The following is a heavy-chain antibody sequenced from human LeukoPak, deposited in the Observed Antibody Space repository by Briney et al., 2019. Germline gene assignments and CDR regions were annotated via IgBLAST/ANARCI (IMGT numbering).Heavy chain of an antibody. J-gene: IGHJ4*02. Sequence: SETLSLTCTVSGGSISSYYWNWIRQPPGKGLEWIGHIYYSGSSNYNPSLKSRVTISVGTSKNQFSLKLSSVTAADTAVYYCARAQKKYYYDSSGYHSRDYFDYWGQGTQVTVSS. CDR1: GGSISSYY. V-gene: IGHV4-59*01. CDR2: IYYSGSS. D-gene: IGHD3-22*01. CDR3: ARAQKKYYYDSSGYHSRDYFDY.